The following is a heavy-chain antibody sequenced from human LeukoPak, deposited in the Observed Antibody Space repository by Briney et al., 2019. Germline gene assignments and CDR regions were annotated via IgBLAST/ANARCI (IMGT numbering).Heavy chain of an antibody. CDR2: IRSRSNNYAT. J-gene: IGHJ4*02. Sequence: GGSLRLSCTASGFTFSGVAMHWVRQASGKGLEWVGRIRSRSNNYATAYGASVKGRFTISRDDSKNMAYLQMNSLKSEDTAVYYCARTHGLGYCSGGSCYSDWGQGTLVTVPS. V-gene: IGHV3-73*01. CDR1: GFTFSGVA. D-gene: IGHD2-15*01. CDR3: ARTHGLGYCSGGSCYSD.